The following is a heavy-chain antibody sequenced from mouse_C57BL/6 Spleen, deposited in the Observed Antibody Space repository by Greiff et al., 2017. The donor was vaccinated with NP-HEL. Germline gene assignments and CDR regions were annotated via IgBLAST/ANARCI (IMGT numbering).Heavy chain of an antibody. Sequence: EVQLQQSGAELVRPGASVKLSCTASGFNIKDDYMHWVKQRPEQGLEWIGWIDPENGDTEYASKFQGKATITADTSSNTAYLQLSSLTSEDTAVYYCTTTTVVATRYFDYWGQGTTLTVSS. CDR3: TTTTVVATRYFDY. CDR1: GFNIKDDY. CDR2: IDPENGDT. V-gene: IGHV14-4*01. J-gene: IGHJ2*01. D-gene: IGHD1-1*01.